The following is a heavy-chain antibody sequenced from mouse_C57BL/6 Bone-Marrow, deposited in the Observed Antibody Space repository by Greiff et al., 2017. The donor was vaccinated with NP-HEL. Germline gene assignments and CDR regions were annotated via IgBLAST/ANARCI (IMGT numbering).Heavy chain of an antibody. V-gene: IGHV1-15*01. D-gene: IGHD2-2*01. CDR3: TRYGYDVPSWFAY. CDR1: GYTFTDYE. CDR2: IDPETGGT. Sequence: QVQLKESGAELVRPGASVTLSCKASGYTFTDYEMHWVKQTPVHGLEWIGAIDPETGGTAYNQKFKGKAILTADKSSSTAYMGLRSLTSEDSAVYYCTRYGYDVPSWFAYWGQGTLVTVSA. J-gene: IGHJ3*01.